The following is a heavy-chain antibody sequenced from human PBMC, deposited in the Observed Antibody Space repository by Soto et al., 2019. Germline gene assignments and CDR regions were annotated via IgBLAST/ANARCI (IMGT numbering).Heavy chain of an antibody. V-gene: IGHV3-73*01. J-gene: IGHJ6*02. CDR1: GFTFSGSA. CDR3: TRPTDYYDSSGPTSHDYGMDV. Sequence: HPGGSLRLSCAASGFTFSGSAMHWVRQASGKGLEWVGRIRSKANSYATAYAASVKGRFTISRDDSKNTAYLQMNSLKTEDTAVYYCTRPTDYYDSSGPTSHDYGMDVWGQGTTVTVSS. CDR2: IRSKANSYAT. D-gene: IGHD3-22*01.